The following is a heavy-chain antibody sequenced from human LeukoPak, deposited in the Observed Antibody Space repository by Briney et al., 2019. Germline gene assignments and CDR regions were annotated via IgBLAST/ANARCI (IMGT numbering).Heavy chain of an antibody. CDR3: ARGGVDYYYYYGMDV. D-gene: IGHD3-10*01. Sequence: ASVKVSCKASGYTFTSYGISWVRQAPGQGLEWMGWISAYSGNTNYAQKLQGRVTMTTDTSTSTAYMELRSLRSDDTAVYHCARGGVDYYYYYGMDVWGQGTTVTVSS. CDR2: ISAYSGNT. J-gene: IGHJ6*02. CDR1: GYTFTSYG. V-gene: IGHV1-18*01.